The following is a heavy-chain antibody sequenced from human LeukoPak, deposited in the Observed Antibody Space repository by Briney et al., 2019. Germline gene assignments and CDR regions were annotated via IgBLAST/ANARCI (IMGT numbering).Heavy chain of an antibody. Sequence: PGGSLRLSCAASGFTFSSYWMSWVRQAPGKGLEWVANIKQDGSEKYYVDSVKGRFTISRDNSKNTLYLQMSSVRAEDTAVYYCAKDTAVVVTAPFDYWGQGTLVTVSS. CDR1: GFTFSSYW. CDR2: IKQDGSEK. V-gene: IGHV3-7*03. CDR3: AKDTAVVVTAPFDY. D-gene: IGHD2-15*01. J-gene: IGHJ4*02.